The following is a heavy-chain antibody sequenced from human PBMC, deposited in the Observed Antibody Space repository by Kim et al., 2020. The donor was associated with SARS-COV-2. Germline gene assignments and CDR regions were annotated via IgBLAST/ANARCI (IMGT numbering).Heavy chain of an antibody. CDR1: GGSISSYY. J-gene: IGHJ5*02. Sequence: SETLSLTCTVSGGSISSYYWSWIRQPPGKGLEWIGYIYYSGSTNYNPSLKSRVTISVDTSKNQFSLKLSSVTAADTAVYYCARDGDDYGGNTHSRGFDPWGQGTLVTVSS. CDR3: ARDGDDYGGNTHSRGFDP. D-gene: IGHD4-17*01. CDR2: IYYSGST. V-gene: IGHV4-59*13.